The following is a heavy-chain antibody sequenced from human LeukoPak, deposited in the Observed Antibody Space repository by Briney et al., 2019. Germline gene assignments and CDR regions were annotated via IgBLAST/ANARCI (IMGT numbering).Heavy chain of an antibody. J-gene: IGHJ4*02. CDR2: ISSSGSNI. CDR3: ARERGGSYISTEDFDF. V-gene: IGHV3-48*03. Sequence: GGSLRLSCAASGFAFSSYEMNWVRRAPAKGLEWVSYISSSGSNIYYADSVKGRFTISRDNAKNSLYLQMNSLRAEDTAVYYCARERGGSYISTEDFDFWGQGTLVTVSS. D-gene: IGHD3-16*01. CDR1: GFAFSSYE.